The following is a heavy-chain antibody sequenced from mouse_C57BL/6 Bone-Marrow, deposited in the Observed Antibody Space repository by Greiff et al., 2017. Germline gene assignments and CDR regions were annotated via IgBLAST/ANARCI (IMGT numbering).Heavy chain of an antibody. V-gene: IGHV14-4*01. D-gene: IGHD1-2*01. J-gene: IGHJ2*01. CDR1: GFNIKDDY. Sequence: VQLQQSGAELVRPGASVKLSCTASGFNIKDDYMHWVKQRPEQGLEWIGWIDPENGDTEYASKFQGKAPITADTSSNTAYLQLSSLTSEDTAVYYCTNERLAYWGQGTTLTVSS. CDR2: IDPENGDT. CDR3: TNERLAY.